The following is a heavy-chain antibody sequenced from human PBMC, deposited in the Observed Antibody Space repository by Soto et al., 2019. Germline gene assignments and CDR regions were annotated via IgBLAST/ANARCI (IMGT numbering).Heavy chain of an antibody. Sequence: GGSLRLSCAASGFTVSSNYMSWVRQAPGKGLEWVSVIYSGGSTYYADSVKGRFTISRDNSKNTLYLQMNSLRAEDTAVYYCARDLGHRKLELLYMDVWGKGTTVTVSS. CDR3: ARDLGHRKLELLYMDV. J-gene: IGHJ6*04. D-gene: IGHD1-7*01. CDR2: IYSGGST. CDR1: GFTVSSNY. V-gene: IGHV3-66*01.